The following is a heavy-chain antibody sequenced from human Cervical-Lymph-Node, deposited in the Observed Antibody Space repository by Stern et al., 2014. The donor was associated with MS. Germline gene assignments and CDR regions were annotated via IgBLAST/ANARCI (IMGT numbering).Heavy chain of an antibody. V-gene: IGHV4-61*01. D-gene: IGHD2-2*01. J-gene: IGHJ4*02. Sequence: VQLVESGPGLVKPSETLSLTCTVSGGSVSSGSYYWSWIRQPPGKGLEWIGYIYYSGSTNYNPSLKSRVTISVDTSKNQFSLKLSSVTAADTAVYYCARAPVYCSSTSCYSLDYWGQGTLVTVSS. CDR1: GGSVSSGSYY. CDR2: IYYSGST. CDR3: ARAPVYCSSTSCYSLDY.